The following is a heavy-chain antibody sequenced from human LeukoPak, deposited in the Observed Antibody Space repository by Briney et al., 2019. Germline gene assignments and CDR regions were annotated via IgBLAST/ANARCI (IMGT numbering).Heavy chain of an antibody. D-gene: IGHD4-17*01. CDR3: ARERASEVDYAHWYFDL. J-gene: IGHJ2*01. Sequence: ASVKVSCKASGYTFTYYYIHWMRQAPGQGLEWMGWISAYNGNTNYAQKLQGRVTMTTDTSTSTAYMELRSLRSDDTAVYYCARERASEVDYAHWYFDLWGRGTLVTVSS. V-gene: IGHV1-18*04. CDR2: ISAYNGNT. CDR1: GYTFTYYY.